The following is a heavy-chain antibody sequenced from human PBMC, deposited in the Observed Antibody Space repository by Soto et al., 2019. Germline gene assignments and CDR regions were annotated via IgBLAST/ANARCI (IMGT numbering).Heavy chain of an antibody. CDR3: ARASSSSSAADY. J-gene: IGHJ4*02. V-gene: IGHV4-31*03. Sequence: QVQLQESGPGLVKASQTLSLICSVSGESISSGGYYWSWIRHHPGKGLEWIGYIYDSEGAYYNPSLKSRVTISMDTSKHHFAMKLSSVTAADTAVYYCARASSSSSAADYWGQGTLITVSS. CDR2: IYDSEGA. CDR1: GESISSGGYY. D-gene: IGHD6-6*01.